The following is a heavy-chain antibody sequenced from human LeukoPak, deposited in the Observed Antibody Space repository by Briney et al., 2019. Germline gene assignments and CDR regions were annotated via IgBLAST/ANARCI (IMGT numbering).Heavy chain of an antibody. CDR3: ARGNSNYFHYYYMDV. V-gene: IGHV3-64*01. Sequence: GGSLRLSCAASGFTFSRYDMHWVRQAPGKGLEYVSTINSDGDSTYYANSVKGRFTMSRDNSKNTLYLQMGSLRPEDMAVYYCARGNSNYFHYYYMDVWGKGTTVTVSS. J-gene: IGHJ6*03. CDR1: GFTFSRYD. CDR2: INSDGDST. D-gene: IGHD4-11*01.